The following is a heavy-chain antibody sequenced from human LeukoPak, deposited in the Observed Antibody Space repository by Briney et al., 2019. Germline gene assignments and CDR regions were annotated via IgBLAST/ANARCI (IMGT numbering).Heavy chain of an antibody. CDR1: GFTFDDYA. J-gene: IGHJ6*03. D-gene: IGHD3-16*01. Sequence: GGSLRLSCAASGFTFDDYAMHWVRQTPGKGLEWVSGITWNSDNIEYADSVKGRFTISRDNAKNSLYLQMNSLRAEDMALYYCAKGGGGRLIYYYYMDVWGKGTTVTVSS. CDR2: ITWNSDNI. CDR3: AKGGGGRLIYYYYMDV. V-gene: IGHV3-9*03.